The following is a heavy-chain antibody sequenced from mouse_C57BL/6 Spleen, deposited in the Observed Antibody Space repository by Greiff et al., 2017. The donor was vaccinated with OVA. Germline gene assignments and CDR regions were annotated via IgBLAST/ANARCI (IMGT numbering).Heavy chain of an antibody. CDR2: SRNKANDYTT. J-gene: IGHJ1*03. CDR3: ARYYDYDGYFDV. V-gene: IGHV7-1*01. Sequence: EVKLMESGGGLVQSGRSLRLSCATSGFTFSDFYMEWVRQAPGKGLEWIAASRNKANDYTTEYSASVKGRFIVSRDTSQSILYLQMNALRAEDTAIYYCARYYDYDGYFDVWGTGTTVTVSS. CDR1: GFTFSDFY. D-gene: IGHD2-4*01.